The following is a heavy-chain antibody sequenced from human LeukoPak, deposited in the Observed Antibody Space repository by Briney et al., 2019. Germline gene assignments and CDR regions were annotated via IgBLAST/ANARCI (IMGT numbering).Heavy chain of an antibody. V-gene: IGHV3-43*02. D-gene: IGHD6-19*01. CDR2: ISAFDDVT. CDR3: AKVISGWYGYDF. Sequence: PGGSLRLSCAASGFTFDDFAMHWVRQAPGKGLEWVSLISAFDDVTYYADSVRGRFTISRDNSKNSLYLQMNNLKIEDTAFYYCAKVISGWYGYDFWGQGTPVTVSS. J-gene: IGHJ4*02. CDR1: GFTFDDFA.